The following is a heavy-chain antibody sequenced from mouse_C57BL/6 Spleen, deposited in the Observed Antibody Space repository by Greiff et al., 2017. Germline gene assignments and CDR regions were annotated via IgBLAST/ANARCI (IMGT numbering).Heavy chain of an antibody. J-gene: IGHJ1*03. V-gene: IGHV6-6*01. D-gene: IGHD2-1*01. Sequence: EVMLVESGGGLVQPGGSMKLSCAASGFTFSDAWMDWVRQSPEKGLEWVAEIRNKANNHATYYAESVKGRFTISRDDSKSSVYLQMNSLRAEDTGIYYCTRDGNYPWYFDVWGTGTTVTVSS. CDR2: IRNKANNHAT. CDR3: TRDGNYPWYFDV. CDR1: GFTFSDAW.